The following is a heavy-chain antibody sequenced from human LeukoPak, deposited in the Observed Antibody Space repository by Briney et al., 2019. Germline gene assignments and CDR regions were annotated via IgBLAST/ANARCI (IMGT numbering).Heavy chain of an antibody. V-gene: IGHV3-33*01. J-gene: IGHJ4*02. CDR3: ARDSEYNWKPVYYFDY. D-gene: IGHD1-20*01. Sequence: PGGSLRLSCAASGFTFSSYGMHWVRQAPGKGLEWVAVIWYDGSNKYYADSVKGRFTISRDNSKNTLYLQMNSLRAEDTAVYYCARDSEYNWKPVYYFDYWGQGTLVTVSS. CDR1: GFTFSSYG. CDR2: IWYDGSNK.